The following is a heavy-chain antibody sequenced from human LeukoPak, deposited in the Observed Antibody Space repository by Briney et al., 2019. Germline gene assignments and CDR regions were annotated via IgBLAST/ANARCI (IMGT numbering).Heavy chain of an antibody. Sequence: SETLSLTCAVYGGSFSGYYWSWIRQPPGKGPEWIGEINHSGSTNYNPSLKSRVTISVDTSKNQFSLKLSSVTAADTAVYYCARPASSYYYDSSGYYLQRYFDYWGQGTLVTVSS. D-gene: IGHD3-22*01. CDR1: GGSFSGYY. CDR3: ARPASSYYYDSSGYYLQRYFDY. V-gene: IGHV4-34*01. J-gene: IGHJ4*02. CDR2: INHSGST.